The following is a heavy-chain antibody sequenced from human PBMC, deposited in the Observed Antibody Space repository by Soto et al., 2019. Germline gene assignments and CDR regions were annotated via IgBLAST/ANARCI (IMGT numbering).Heavy chain of an antibody. CDR1: GLTFSSYW. CDR3: VRTSLVVAAATREDY. Sequence: GGSLRLSCAASGLTFSSYWMRWVRQATGKGLVWVSRINSDGSSTSYAGSVKGRFTISRDNAKNTLYLQMNSLRAEDTAVYYCVRTSLVVAAATREDYWGQGTLVTVSS. J-gene: IGHJ4*02. D-gene: IGHD2-15*01. CDR2: INSDGSST. V-gene: IGHV3-74*01.